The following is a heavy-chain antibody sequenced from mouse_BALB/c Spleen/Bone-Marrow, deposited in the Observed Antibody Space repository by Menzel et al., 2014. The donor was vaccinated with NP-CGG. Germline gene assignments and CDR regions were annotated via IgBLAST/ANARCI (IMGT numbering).Heavy chain of an antibody. CDR2: IDPETGGT. CDR3: TSRVGGWSAY. V-gene: IGHV1-15*01. CDR1: GYTFTDYE. D-gene: IGHD3-3*01. J-gene: IGHJ3*01. Sequence: VQLVESGAELVGPGASVTLSCKASGYTFTDYEMHWVKQTPVHGLEWIGAIDPETGGTAYNQKFKGKATLTADKSSGTAYMELRSLTSEDSAVYYCTSRVGGWSAYWGQGTLVTVSA.